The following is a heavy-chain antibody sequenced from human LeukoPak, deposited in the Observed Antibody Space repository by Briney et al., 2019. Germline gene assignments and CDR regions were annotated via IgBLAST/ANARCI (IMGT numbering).Heavy chain of an antibody. V-gene: IGHV3-48*03. J-gene: IGHJ4*02. CDR1: GFAFSSFE. CDR3: ARESSGSGTDY. CDR2: ISISGRTI. D-gene: IGHD3-10*01. Sequence: PGGSLRLSCAASGFAFSSFEMNWVRQAPGKGLEWVSYISISGRTIYYADSVKGRFTISRDNAKNSLYLQMNSLRAEDTAVYYCARESSGSGTDYWGQGTLVTVSS.